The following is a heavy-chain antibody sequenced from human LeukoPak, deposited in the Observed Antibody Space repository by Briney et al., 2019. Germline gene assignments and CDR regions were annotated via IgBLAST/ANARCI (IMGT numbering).Heavy chain of an antibody. CDR3: ARASGWYERGPDYYYYYMDV. CDR1: AFTVSSNY. J-gene: IGHJ6*03. Sequence: GSLRLSCAASAFTVSSNYMSWVRHAPGKGLEWVSSISSSSRHINYADSVKGRFAISRDNAKNSLYLQMNSLRAEDTAVYYCARASGWYERGPDYYYYYMDVWGKGTTVTVSS. V-gene: IGHV3-21*01. D-gene: IGHD6-19*01. CDR2: ISSSSRHI.